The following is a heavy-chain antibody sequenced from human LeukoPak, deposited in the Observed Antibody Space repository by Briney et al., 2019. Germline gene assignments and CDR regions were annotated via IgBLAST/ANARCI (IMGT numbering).Heavy chain of an antibody. CDR2: INHSGST. Sequence: SETLSLTCAVYGGSSSGYYWSWIRQPPGKGLEWIGEINHSGSTNYNPSLKSRVTISVDTSKNQFSLKLSSVTAADTAVYYCARAWYYDFWSGYYTSLYYFDYWGQGTLVTVSS. D-gene: IGHD3-3*01. CDR1: GGSSSGYY. CDR3: ARAWYYDFWSGYYTSLYYFDY. J-gene: IGHJ4*02. V-gene: IGHV4-34*01.